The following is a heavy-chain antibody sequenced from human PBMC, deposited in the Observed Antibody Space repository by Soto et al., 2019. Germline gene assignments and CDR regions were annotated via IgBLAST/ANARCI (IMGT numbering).Heavy chain of an antibody. CDR3: AKVIGGSESYWGGSHYYYALDV. Sequence: EVQLLESGGGLTQPGGSLRLSCAASGFIFSDYAMYWVRQAPGKGLEWVSVISGSDGTTYYADSVRGRLTMSRDNSRNTIYLQMMSLRAEDTAVYYCAKVIGGSESYWGGSHYYYALDVWGQGTTVTVSS. CDR1: GFIFSDYA. D-gene: IGHD3-10*01. V-gene: IGHV3-23*01. CDR2: ISGSDGTT. J-gene: IGHJ6*02.